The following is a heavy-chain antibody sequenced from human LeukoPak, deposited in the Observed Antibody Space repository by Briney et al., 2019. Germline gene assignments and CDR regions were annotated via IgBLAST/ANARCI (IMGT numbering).Heavy chain of an antibody. Sequence: GGSLRLSCAASGFTFSDSYMTWIRQAPGKGLEWVSYITTSGSTIYADSLKGRFAISRDNAKNSLYLQMNSLRAEDTAVYYCAREANSNWNIDYWGQGTLVTVSS. V-gene: IGHV3-11*04. J-gene: IGHJ4*02. CDR2: ITTSGSTI. CDR1: GFTFSDSY. CDR3: AREANSNWNIDY. D-gene: IGHD1-1*01.